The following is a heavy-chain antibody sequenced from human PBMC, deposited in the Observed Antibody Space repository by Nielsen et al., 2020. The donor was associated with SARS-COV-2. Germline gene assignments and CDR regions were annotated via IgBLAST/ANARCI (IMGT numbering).Heavy chain of an antibody. CDR3: ARDWTPLRYFDWRPDYYYGMDV. J-gene: IGHJ6*02. V-gene: IGHV3-21*01. D-gene: IGHD3-9*01. CDR2: ISSSSSYI. Sequence: MRQMPGKGLEWVSSISSSSSYIYYADSVKGRFTISRDNAKNSLYLQMNSLRAEDTAVYYCARDWTPLRYFDWRPDYYYGMDVWGQGTTVTVSS.